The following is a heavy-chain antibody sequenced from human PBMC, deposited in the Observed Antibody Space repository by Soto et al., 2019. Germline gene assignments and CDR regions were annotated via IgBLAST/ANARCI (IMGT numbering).Heavy chain of an antibody. J-gene: IGHJ4*02. CDR3: AKGPGYELAPFDY. D-gene: IGHD6-13*01. Sequence: EVQLLESGGGLVQPGGSLRLSCAASGFTFSSYAMSWVRQAPGKGLEWVSAISGSGGSTYYADSVKGRFTISRDNSKNTLDLQMNSLRAEDTAVYYCAKGPGYELAPFDYWGQGTLVTVSS. CDR1: GFTFSSYA. CDR2: ISGSGGST. V-gene: IGHV3-23*01.